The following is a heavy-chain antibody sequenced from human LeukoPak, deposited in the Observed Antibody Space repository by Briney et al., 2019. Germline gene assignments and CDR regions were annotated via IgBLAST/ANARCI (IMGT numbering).Heavy chain of an antibody. V-gene: IGHV1-2*02. CDR2: INPNSGGT. CDR3: ARDPIEGTTGTVDAFDI. J-gene: IGHJ3*02. D-gene: IGHD1-1*01. CDR1: GYTFTGYY. Sequence: GASVKVSCKASGYTFTGYYMHWVRQAPGQGLEWMGWINPNSGGTNYAQKFQGRVTMTRDTSISTAYMELSRLRSDDTAVYYSARDPIEGTTGTVDAFDIWGQGTMVTVSS.